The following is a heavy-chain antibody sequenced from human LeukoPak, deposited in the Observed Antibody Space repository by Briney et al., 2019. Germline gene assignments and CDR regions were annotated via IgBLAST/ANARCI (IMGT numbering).Heavy chain of an antibody. CDR3: ARDGVAATSLDC. CDR1: GFTFSSYA. V-gene: IGHV3-30*04. D-gene: IGHD3-3*01. Sequence: GGSLRLSCAASGFTFSSYAMHWVRQAPGEGLEWVAVISYDGTNKYYADSVKGRFTISRDSSKNTLYLQMNSLRAEDTAVYYCARDGVAATSLDCWGQGTLVTVSS. CDR2: ISYDGTNK. J-gene: IGHJ4*02.